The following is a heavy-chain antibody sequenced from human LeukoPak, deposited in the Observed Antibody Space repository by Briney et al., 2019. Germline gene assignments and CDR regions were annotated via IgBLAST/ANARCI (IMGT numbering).Heavy chain of an antibody. Sequence: ASVKVSCKASGGTFSSYAISWVRQAPGQGLEWMGGIIPISGTANYAQKFQGRVTITADESTSTAYMELSSLRSEDTAVYYCAGLYYYGSGSPDYYGMDVWGQGTTVTVSS. D-gene: IGHD3-10*01. CDR1: GGTFSSYA. CDR3: AGLYYYGSGSPDYYGMDV. J-gene: IGHJ6*02. V-gene: IGHV1-69*13. CDR2: IIPISGTA.